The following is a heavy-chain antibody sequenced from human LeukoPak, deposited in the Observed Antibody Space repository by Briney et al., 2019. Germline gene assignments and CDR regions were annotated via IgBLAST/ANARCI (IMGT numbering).Heavy chain of an antibody. CDR1: GFTFSSYS. CDR3: ARAPKRWLQLLGFDY. CDR2: ISSSSSYI. Sequence: GGSLRLSCAASGFTFSSYSMMWVRQAPGKGLEWVSYISSSSSYIYYADSVKGRFTISRDNAKNSLYLQMNSLRAEDTAVYYCARAPKRWLQLLGFDYWGQGTLVTVSS. J-gene: IGHJ4*02. V-gene: IGHV3-21*05. D-gene: IGHD5-24*01.